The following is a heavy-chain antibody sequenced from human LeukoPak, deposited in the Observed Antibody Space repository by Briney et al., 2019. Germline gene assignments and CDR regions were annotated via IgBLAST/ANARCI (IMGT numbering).Heavy chain of an antibody. D-gene: IGHD3-22*01. CDR2: IYYSGST. CDR3: ARSEGGDYYDSSGYFDY. CDR1: GGSISSYY. V-gene: IGHV4-59*01. Sequence: PSETLSLTCTVSGGSISSYYWSWLRQPPGKGLEWIGYIYYSGSTNYNPSLKSRVTISVDTSKNQFSLKLSSVTAADTAVYYCARSEGGDYYDSSGYFDYWGQGTLVTVSS. J-gene: IGHJ4*02.